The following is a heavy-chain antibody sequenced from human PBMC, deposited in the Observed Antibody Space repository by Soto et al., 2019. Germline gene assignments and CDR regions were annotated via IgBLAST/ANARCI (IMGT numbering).Heavy chain of an antibody. CDR3: ARDGKYYYGSGSPRDYYYYYGMDV. CDR1: GFTVSSNY. Sequence: GGSLRLSCAASGFTVSSNYMSWVRQAPGKGLEWVSVIYSGGSTYYADSVKGRFTISRDNSKNTLYLQMNSLRAEDTAVYYCARDGKYYYGSGSPRDYYYYYGMDVWGQGTTVTVSS. D-gene: IGHD3-10*01. J-gene: IGHJ6*02. CDR2: IYSGGST. V-gene: IGHV3-66*01.